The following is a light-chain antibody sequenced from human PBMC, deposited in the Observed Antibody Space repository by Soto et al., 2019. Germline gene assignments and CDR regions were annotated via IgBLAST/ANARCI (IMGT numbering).Light chain of an antibody. V-gene: IGKV3-11*01. CDR2: DAS. CDR3: QQRSNWPHT. Sequence: EIVLTQSPATLSLSPGDRATLSCRASQSVSSSLAWYQQKPGQAPRLLIYDASNRATGIAARFSGSGSGTEFTLTISSLEPEDFAVYYCQQRSNWPHTFGQGTKLAIK. J-gene: IGKJ2*01. CDR1: QSVSSS.